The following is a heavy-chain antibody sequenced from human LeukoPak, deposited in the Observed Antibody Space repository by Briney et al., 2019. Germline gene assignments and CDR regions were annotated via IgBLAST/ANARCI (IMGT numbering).Heavy chain of an antibody. CDR2: IKSETDGGKI. J-gene: IGHJ4*02. Sequence: PGGSLKLSCRTSGFNFRNVWMSWMRQAPGKGPEWIGRIKSETDGGKIDFAEHVKGRFTIEMTSLQTEDTGIYYCATDRLFFEYWGQGTLVTVSS. D-gene: IGHD2-15*01. CDR3: ATDRLFFEY. CDR1: GFNFRNVW. V-gene: IGHV3-15*01.